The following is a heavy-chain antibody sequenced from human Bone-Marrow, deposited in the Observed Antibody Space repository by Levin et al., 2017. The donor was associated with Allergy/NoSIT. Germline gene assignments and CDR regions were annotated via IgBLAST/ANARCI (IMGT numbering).Heavy chain of an antibody. Sequence: GESLKISCAASGFSFSSYSMSWVRQTPGKGLEWVSAINSVYNTYYADSVKGRFTISRDNSKNTLSLHMNSLRAEDTAVYYCAKEGYSYGPFDFWGQGSLVTVSS. CDR2: INSVYNT. D-gene: IGHD5-18*01. V-gene: IGHV3-23*01. CDR3: AKEGYSYGPFDF. J-gene: IGHJ4*02. CDR1: GFSFSSYS.